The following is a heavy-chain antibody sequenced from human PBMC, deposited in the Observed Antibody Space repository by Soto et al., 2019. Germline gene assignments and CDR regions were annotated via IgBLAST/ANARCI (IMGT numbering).Heavy chain of an antibody. Sequence: PGGSLRLSCAASGFTFSNAWMNWVRQATGKGLEWVGRIKSKTDGGTTDYAAPVKGRFTISRDDSKNTLYLQMDSLKTEDTAVYYCTTEGTNWNYPKSWFDPWGQGTLVTVSS. CDR2: IKSKTDGGTT. CDR3: TTEGTNWNYPKSWFDP. V-gene: IGHV3-15*07. D-gene: IGHD1-7*01. J-gene: IGHJ5*02. CDR1: GFTFSNAW.